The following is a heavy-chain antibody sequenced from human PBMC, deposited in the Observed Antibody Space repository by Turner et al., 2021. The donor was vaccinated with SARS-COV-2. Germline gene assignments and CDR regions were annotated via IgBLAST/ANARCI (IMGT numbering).Heavy chain of an antibody. V-gene: IGHV3-53*01. Sequence: VPRVESGGGLFQPGGALRLTSAASGFTFSSNYMTWVRQAQGKGLEWFSVIYGGDSPYYAHSVKGRFTIPRDNSKDTLFLQMNSLSADDTAVYDCARDTREARFDPWGQGTLVTVSS. CDR2: IYGGDSP. J-gene: IGHJ5*02. D-gene: IGHD2-2*01. CDR3: ARDTREARFDP. CDR1: GFTFSSNY.